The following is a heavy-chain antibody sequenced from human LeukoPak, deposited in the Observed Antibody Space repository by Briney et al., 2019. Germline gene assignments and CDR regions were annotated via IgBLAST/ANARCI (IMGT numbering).Heavy chain of an antibody. J-gene: IGHJ4*02. CDR3: TTARTRDSYYYDSTGY. Sequence: GGSLRLSCAASGFIFNTFWMNWVRQAPGKGLEWVGRVKSKIDGGTTDYAAPVKDRFSISRDDSQNTLYLQMNSLKTEDTAVYYCTTARTRDSYYYDSTGYWGQGTLVTVSS. V-gene: IGHV3-15*07. CDR1: GFIFNTFW. D-gene: IGHD3-22*01. CDR2: VKSKIDGGTT.